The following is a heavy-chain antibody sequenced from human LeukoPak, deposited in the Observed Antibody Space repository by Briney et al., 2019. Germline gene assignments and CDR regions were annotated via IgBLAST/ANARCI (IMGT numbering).Heavy chain of an antibody. CDR3: ARARRAGYDFWSGYLFVFDY. D-gene: IGHD3-3*01. CDR1: GGSISSYY. J-gene: IGHJ4*02. V-gene: IGHV4-59*12. CDR2: IYYSGST. Sequence: SETLSLTCTVSGGSISSYYWSWIRQPPGKGLEWIGYIYYSGSTNYNPSLKSRVTISVDTSKNQFSLKLSSVTAADTAVYYCARARRAGYDFWSGYLFVFDYWGQGTLVTVSS.